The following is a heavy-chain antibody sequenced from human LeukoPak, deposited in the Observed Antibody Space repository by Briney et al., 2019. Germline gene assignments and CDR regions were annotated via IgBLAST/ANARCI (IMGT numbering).Heavy chain of an antibody. J-gene: IGHJ5*02. CDR1: GGSISSYQ. D-gene: IGHD3-9*01. CDR2: IYYSGST. CDR3: ARSPIFRYFGRVDWFDP. Sequence: KASETLSLTCTVSGGSISSYQWSWVRQPPGKGLEWIGYIYYSGSTYYNPSLKSRVTISVDTSKNQFSLKLTSVTAADTAVYYCARSPIFRYFGRVDWFDPWGQGILVTVSS. V-gene: IGHV4-59*04.